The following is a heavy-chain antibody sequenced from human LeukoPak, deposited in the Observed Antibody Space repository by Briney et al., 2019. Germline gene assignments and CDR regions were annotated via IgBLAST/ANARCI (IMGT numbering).Heavy chain of an antibody. D-gene: IGHD6-19*01. Sequence: GASVKVSCKASGGTFSSYAISWVRQAPGQGLEWMGGIIPIFGTANYAQKFQGRVTITADESTSTAYMELSSLRSEDTAVYYCASRIAVAGNRFDYYYYGMDVWGQGTTVTVSS. CDR3: ASRIAVAGNRFDYYYYGMDV. V-gene: IGHV1-69*13. CDR1: GGTFSSYA. CDR2: IIPIFGTA. J-gene: IGHJ6*02.